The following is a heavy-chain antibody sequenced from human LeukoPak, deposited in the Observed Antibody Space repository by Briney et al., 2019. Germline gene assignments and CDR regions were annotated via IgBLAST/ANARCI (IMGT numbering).Heavy chain of an antibody. Sequence: PGGSLRLSCAASGFTFTSYAMSWVRQAPGKGLEWVSAITHGGDATLYADSVRGRFTISSDNSKNTVYLQMSSLRAEDTAVYYCSGATIRGRYDIWGQGTMVTVSS. D-gene: IGHD5-24*01. CDR1: GFTFTSYA. V-gene: IGHV3-23*01. J-gene: IGHJ3*02. CDR3: SGATIRGRYDI. CDR2: ITHGGDAT.